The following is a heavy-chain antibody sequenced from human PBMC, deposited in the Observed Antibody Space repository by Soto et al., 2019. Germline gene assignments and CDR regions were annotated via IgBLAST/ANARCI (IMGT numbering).Heavy chain of an antibody. CDR3: ARDSPRYCSSASCYAGYYYYMDV. J-gene: IGHJ6*03. V-gene: IGHV4-31*03. Sequence: QVQLQESGPGLVKPSQTLSLTCTVSGGSISSGGYYWSWIRQHPGKGLEWIGYIYYSGSTYYNPSLKSRVTISVDTSKNQFSLKLSSVTAPDTAVYYCARDSPRYCSSASCYAGYYYYMDVWGKETTVTVSS. D-gene: IGHD2-2*01. CDR2: IYYSGST. CDR1: GGSISSGGYY.